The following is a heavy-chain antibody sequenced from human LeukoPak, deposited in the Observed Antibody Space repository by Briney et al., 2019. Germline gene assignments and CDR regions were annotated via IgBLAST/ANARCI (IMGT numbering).Heavy chain of an antibody. D-gene: IGHD2-2*01. CDR3: TRDQVVPADPLDY. Sequence: SGGSLRLSCAASGLTFSSYWMSWVRQAPGKGLEWVANIKQDGSEKYYVDSVKGRFTISRDNAKNSLYLQMNSLRAEDTAVYYCTRDQVVPADPLDYWGQGTLVTVSS. J-gene: IGHJ4*02. CDR1: GLTFSSYW. CDR2: IKQDGSEK. V-gene: IGHV3-7*01.